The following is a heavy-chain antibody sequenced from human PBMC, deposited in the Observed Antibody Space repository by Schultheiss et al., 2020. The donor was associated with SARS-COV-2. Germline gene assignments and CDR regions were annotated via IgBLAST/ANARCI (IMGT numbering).Heavy chain of an antibody. D-gene: IGHD2-15*01. CDR2: IYTSGST. Sequence: SETLSLTCTVSGGSISSSSYYWGWIRQPPGKGLEWIGSIYTSGSTYYNPSLKSRVTISVDTSKNQFSLKLSSVTAADTAVYYCARAHSVVVAATHFDYWGQGTLVTVSS. CDR3: ARAHSVVVAATHFDY. V-gene: IGHV4-39*07. CDR1: GGSISSSSYY. J-gene: IGHJ4*02.